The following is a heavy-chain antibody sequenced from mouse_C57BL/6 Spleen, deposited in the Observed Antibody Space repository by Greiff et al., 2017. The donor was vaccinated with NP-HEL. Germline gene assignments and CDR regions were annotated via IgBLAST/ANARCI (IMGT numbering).Heavy chain of an antibody. J-gene: IGHJ4*01. CDR2: ISNGGGST. CDR3: ARQGVDGSPCY. V-gene: IGHV5-12*01. D-gene: IGHD2-3*01. Sequence: DVKLVESGGGLVQPGGSLKLSCAASGFTFSDYYMYWVRQTPEKRLEWVAYISNGGGSTYYPDTVKGRFTISRDNAKNTLYLQMSRLKSEDTAMYYCARQGVDGSPCYWGQGTSVTVSS. CDR1: GFTFSDYY.